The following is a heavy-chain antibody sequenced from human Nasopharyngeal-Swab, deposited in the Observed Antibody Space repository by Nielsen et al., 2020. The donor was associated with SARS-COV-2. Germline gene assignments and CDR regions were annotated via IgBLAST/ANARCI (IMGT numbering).Heavy chain of an antibody. D-gene: IGHD6-25*01. CDR1: GFTFSSYS. V-gene: IGHV3-21*01. CDR3: AGVRGAAAYDS. J-gene: IGHJ4*02. Sequence: GGSLRLSCAASGFTFSSYSMNWVRQAPGKGLEWVSSISSSSSYIYYADSVKGRFTISRDNAENSLYLQMNSLRAEDTAVYYCAGVRGAAAYDSWGQGTLVTVSS. CDR2: ISSSSSYI.